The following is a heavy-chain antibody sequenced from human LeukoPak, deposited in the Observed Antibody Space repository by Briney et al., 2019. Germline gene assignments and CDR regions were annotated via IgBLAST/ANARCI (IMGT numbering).Heavy chain of an antibody. CDR3: ARGGFDIVVVPAANGDNWFDP. D-gene: IGHD2-2*01. V-gene: IGHV4-4*02. J-gene: IGHJ5*02. CDR1: GGSISSSNW. CDR2: IFHSGST. Sequence: SETLSLTCAVSGGSISSSNWWSWVRQPPGKGLEWIGKIFHSGSTNYNPSLKSRVTISVDKSKNQFSLKLSSVTAADTAVYYCARGGFDIVVVPAANGDNWFDPWGQGTLVTVSS.